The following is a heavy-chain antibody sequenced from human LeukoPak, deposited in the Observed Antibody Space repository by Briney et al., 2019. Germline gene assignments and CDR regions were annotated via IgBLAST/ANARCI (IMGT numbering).Heavy chain of an antibody. D-gene: IGHD3/OR15-3a*01. V-gene: IGHV3-23*01. CDR3: AKGGRGRPGTYYFDY. CDR1: GFTFNNAW. CDR2: ISGSGGST. J-gene: IGHJ4*02. Sequence: PGGSLRLSCAASGFTFNNAWMSWVRQAPGKGLEWVSAISGSGGSTYYADSVKGRFTISRDNSKNTLYLQMNSLRAEDTAVYYCAKGGRGRPGTYYFDYWGQGTLVTVSS.